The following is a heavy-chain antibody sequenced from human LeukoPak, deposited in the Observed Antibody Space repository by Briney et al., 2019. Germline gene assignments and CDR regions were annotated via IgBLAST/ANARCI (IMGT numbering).Heavy chain of an antibody. V-gene: IGHV3-33*01. J-gene: IGHJ3*02. CDR3: ARDPMYYYDSSGYPGAFDI. Sequence: GGSLRLSCAASGFTFSSYGMHWVRRAPGKGLEWVAVIWYDGSNKYYADSVKGRFTISRDNSKNTLYLQMNSLRAEDTAVYYCARDPMYYYDSSGYPGAFDIWGQGTMVTVSS. CDR1: GFTFSSYG. D-gene: IGHD3-22*01. CDR2: IWYDGSNK.